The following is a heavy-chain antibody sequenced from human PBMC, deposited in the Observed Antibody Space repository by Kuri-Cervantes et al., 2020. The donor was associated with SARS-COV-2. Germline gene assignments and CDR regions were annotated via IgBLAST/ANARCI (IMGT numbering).Heavy chain of an antibody. CDR2: IYYSVST. CDR1: GGSISSYN. Sequence: SEPLSFTCTVPGGSISSYNWNWFRQPPGKGLGWIGSIYYSVSTSYNPSLKSRVTISVDTSKNQFSLKLSSVTAADTAVYYCARYVGPYSSSWYAFDIWGQGTMVTVSS. CDR3: ARYVGPYSSSWYAFDI. J-gene: IGHJ3*02. D-gene: IGHD6-13*01. V-gene: IGHV4-39*01.